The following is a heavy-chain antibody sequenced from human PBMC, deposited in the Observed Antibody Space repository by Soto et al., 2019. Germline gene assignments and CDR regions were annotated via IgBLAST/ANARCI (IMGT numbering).Heavy chain of an antibody. V-gene: IGHV3-7*01. CDR1: GFTFSNYW. J-gene: IGHJ4*02. CDR2: IKQDGSDK. CDR3: ARLPAVDSRYLFDH. Sequence: PGGSLRLSCVASGFTFSNYWMSWVRQAPGKGLEWVANIKQDGSDKYYEASVKGRFTFSRDNAKNSLSLQMNSLRTEDTAVYYYARLPAVDSRYLFDHWGQGTLATVSS. D-gene: IGHD2-2*01.